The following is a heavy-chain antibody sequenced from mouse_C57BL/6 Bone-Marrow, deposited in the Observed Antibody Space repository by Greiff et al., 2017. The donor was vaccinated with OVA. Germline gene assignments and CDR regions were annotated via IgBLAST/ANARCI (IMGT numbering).Heavy chain of an antibody. CDR2: IWSGGST. Sequence: QVQLKQSGPGLVQPSQSLSITCTVSGFSLTSYGVHWVRQSPGKGLEWLGVIWSGGSTDYNAAFISRLSISKDNSKSQVFFKMNSLQADDTAIYYCARNLGYYGSSYDWFAYWGQGTLVTVSA. CDR1: GFSLTSYG. CDR3: ARNLGYYGSSYDWFAY. J-gene: IGHJ3*01. D-gene: IGHD1-1*01. V-gene: IGHV2-2*01.